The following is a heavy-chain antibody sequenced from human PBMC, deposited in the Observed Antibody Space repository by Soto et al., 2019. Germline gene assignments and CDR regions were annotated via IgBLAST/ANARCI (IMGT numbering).Heavy chain of an antibody. CDR2: IIPVLGTP. Sequence: QVLLVQSSAEVKKPGSSVKFSCKASGGTFTSTAFSWVRQAPGQGLEGMGGIIPVLGTPNYAQKFQARLTVTADASTTTVHMELRRLRSDDTAVYYCASSAGLDHLLNYYGLNVWGQGTTVTVSS. CDR1: GGTFTSTA. V-gene: IGHV1-69*01. D-gene: IGHD6-13*01. J-gene: IGHJ6*02. CDR3: ASSAGLDHLLNYYGLNV.